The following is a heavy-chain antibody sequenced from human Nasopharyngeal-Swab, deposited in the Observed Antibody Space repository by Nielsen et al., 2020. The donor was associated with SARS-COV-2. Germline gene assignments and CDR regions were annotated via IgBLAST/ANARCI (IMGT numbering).Heavy chain of an antibody. Sequence: SVKVSCKASGGTFSSYAINWVRQAPGQGLEWMGGIIPIFGTANYAQKFQGRVTITADESTSTAYMELSSLRSEDTAVYYCARDGDRRERWLQFLDYRGQGTLVTVSS. V-gene: IGHV1-69*13. CDR2: IIPIFGTA. D-gene: IGHD5-24*01. CDR3: ARDGDRRERWLQFLDY. J-gene: IGHJ4*02. CDR1: GGTFSSYA.